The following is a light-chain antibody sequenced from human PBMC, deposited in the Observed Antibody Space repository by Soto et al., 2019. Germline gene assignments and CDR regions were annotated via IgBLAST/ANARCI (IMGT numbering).Light chain of an antibody. CDR2: AAS. Sequence: DIQLTQSPSFVSASVGERVTITCRASQAIGRYLAWYQQKPGEAPKLLISAASTLQSGVPSRFSGSGSGTEFTLTVSYLLPEDVATYYCQQLYSYSSFGQGTRLEIK. CDR3: QQLYSYSS. CDR1: QAIGRY. J-gene: IGKJ5*01. V-gene: IGKV1-9*01.